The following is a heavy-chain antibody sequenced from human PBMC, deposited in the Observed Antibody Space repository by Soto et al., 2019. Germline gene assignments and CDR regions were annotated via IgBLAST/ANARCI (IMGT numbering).Heavy chain of an antibody. CDR2: ISYDGSNK. J-gene: IGHJ6*02. D-gene: IGHD6-19*01. CDR3: VEGWSDYYYYGMDV. V-gene: IGHV3-30*03. CDR1: GFTFSSYG. Sequence: GGSLRLSCAASGFTFSSYGMHWVRQAPGKGLEWVAVISYDGSNKYYADSVKGRFTISRDNSKNTLYLQMNSLRAEDTAVYYCVEGWSDYYYYGMDVWGQGTTVTVSS.